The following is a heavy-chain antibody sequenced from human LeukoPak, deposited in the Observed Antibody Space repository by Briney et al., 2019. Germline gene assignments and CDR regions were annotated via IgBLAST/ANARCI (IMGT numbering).Heavy chain of an antibody. V-gene: IGHV4-59*01. CDR3: AREGTVMQAFDI. D-gene: IGHD3/OR15-3a*01. CDR1: GGSFSGYY. J-gene: IGHJ3*02. Sequence: SETLSLTCAVYGGSFSGYYWSWIRQPPGKGLEWIGYIYYSGSTNYDPSLKSRVTISVDTSKNQFSLKLSSVTAADTAVYYCAREGTVMQAFDIWGQGTMVTVSS. CDR2: IYYSGST.